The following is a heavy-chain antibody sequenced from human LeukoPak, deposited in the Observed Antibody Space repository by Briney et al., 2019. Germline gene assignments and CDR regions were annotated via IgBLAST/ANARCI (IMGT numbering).Heavy chain of an antibody. Sequence: GRSLRLSCAASGFTFDDYAMHWVRQAPGKGLEWVSGISWNSGSIGYADSVKGRFTISRDNAKKSLYLQMNSLRAEDTALYYCAKDTGLWFGELFSYFDYWGQGTLVTVSS. CDR2: ISWNSGSI. J-gene: IGHJ4*02. V-gene: IGHV3-9*01. CDR3: AKDTGLWFGELFSYFDY. D-gene: IGHD3-10*01. CDR1: GFTFDDYA.